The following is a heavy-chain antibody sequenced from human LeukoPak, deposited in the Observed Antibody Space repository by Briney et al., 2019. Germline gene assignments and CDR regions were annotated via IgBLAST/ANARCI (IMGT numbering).Heavy chain of an antibody. V-gene: IGHV4-39*07. CDR2: FYYSGST. J-gene: IGHJ5*02. Sequence: SETLSLTCTVSAGSVSNGPYYWGWIRQPPGKGLEWIGTFYYSGSTDYNPSLKSRVTISVDTSKNQFSLKLSSVTAADTAVYYCARGWSHSWFDPWGQGTLVTVSS. CDR1: AGSVSNGPYY. CDR3: ARGWSHSWFDP. D-gene: IGHD3-3*01.